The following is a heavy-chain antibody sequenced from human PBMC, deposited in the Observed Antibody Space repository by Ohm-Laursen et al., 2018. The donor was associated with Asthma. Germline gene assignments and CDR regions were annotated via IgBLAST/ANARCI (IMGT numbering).Heavy chain of an antibody. J-gene: IGHJ4*02. CDR1: GGSISSSSYY. CDR2: IYYSGST. Sequence: SDTLSLTCTVSGGSISSSSYYWGWIRQPPGKGLEWIGSIYYSGSTYYNPSLKSRVTISVDTSKTQFSLKLSSVTAAGTAVYYCARTPLEMATITGVDYWGQGTLVTVSS. D-gene: IGHD5-24*01. CDR3: ARTPLEMATITGVDY. V-gene: IGHV4-39*01.